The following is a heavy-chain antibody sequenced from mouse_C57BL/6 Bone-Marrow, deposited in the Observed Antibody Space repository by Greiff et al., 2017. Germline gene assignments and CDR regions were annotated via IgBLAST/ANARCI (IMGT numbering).Heavy chain of an antibody. J-gene: IGHJ4*01. V-gene: IGHV1-81*01. CDR3: AKRCLLRPRDY. D-gene: IGHD1-2*01. CDR2: IYHRSGNT. Sequence: VQLQQSGAGLARPGASVKLSCKASGYTFTSDGISWVKQRTGQGLEWIGEIYHRSGNTYYNENLKGKDTRNANKCSITAYMELRSLKSEGTDVYFCAKRCLLRPRDYWGQGTSVTVSS. CDR1: GYTFTSDG.